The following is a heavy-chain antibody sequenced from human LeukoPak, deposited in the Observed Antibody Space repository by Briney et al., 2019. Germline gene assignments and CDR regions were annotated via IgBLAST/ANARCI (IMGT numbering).Heavy chain of an antibody. Sequence: GGSLRLSCAASGFSFSGYWMHWVRQAPGKGLVWVSRIKSDGTTTSYADSVKGRFTISRDNAKNTLYLQMNSLRVEDTAVYYCARSDWFDPWGQGTLVTVSP. V-gene: IGHV3-74*01. CDR2: IKSDGTTT. CDR1: GFSFSGYW. J-gene: IGHJ5*02. CDR3: ARSDWFDP.